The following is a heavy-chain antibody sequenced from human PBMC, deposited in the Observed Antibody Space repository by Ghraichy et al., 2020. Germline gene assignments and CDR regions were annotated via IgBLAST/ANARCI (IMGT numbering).Heavy chain of an antibody. CDR3: ARDRAYDDSSGYYSVHDAFDI. D-gene: IGHD3-22*01. J-gene: IGHJ3*02. CDR1: GGSISSGGYY. Sequence: SETLSLTCTVSGGSISSGGYYWSWIRQHPGKGLEWIGYIYYSGSTYYNPSLKSRVTISVDTSKNQFSLKLSSVTAADTAVYYCARDRAYDDSSGYYSVHDAFDIWGQGTMVTVSS. CDR2: IYYSGST. V-gene: IGHV4-31*03.